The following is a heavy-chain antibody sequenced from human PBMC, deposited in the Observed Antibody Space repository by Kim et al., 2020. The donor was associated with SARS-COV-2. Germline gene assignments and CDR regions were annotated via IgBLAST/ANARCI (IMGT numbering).Heavy chain of an antibody. CDR1: GFTVSSNY. Sequence: GGSLRLSCAASGFTVSSNYISWVRQAPGKGLEWVSVIYSGGSTYYADSVKGRFTISRDNSKNTLYLQMNSLRAEDTAVYYCARPNWAKDYYYYYMDVWGKGTTVTVSS. CDR3: ARPNWAKDYYYYYMDV. CDR2: IYSGGST. J-gene: IGHJ6*03. D-gene: IGHD7-27*01. V-gene: IGHV3-53*01.